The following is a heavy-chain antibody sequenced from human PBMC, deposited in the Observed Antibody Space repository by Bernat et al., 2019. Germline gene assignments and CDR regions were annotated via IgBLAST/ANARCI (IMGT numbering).Heavy chain of an antibody. CDR1: GFTFDDYT. J-gene: IGHJ6*02. CDR3: AKDYCGGDCYTYYYYGMDV. V-gene: IGHV3-43*01. Sequence: EVQLVESGGVVVQPGGSLRLSCAASGFTFDDYTMHWVRQAPGKGLEWVSLISWDGGSTYYADSVKCRFTISRDNSKNSLYLQMNSLRTEDTALYYCAKDYCGGDCYTYYYYGMDVWGQGTTVTVSS. CDR2: ISWDGGST. D-gene: IGHD2-21*02.